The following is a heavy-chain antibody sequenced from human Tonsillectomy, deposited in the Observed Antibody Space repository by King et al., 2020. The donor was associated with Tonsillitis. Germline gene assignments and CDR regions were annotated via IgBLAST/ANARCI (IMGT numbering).Heavy chain of an antibody. D-gene: IGHD6-19*01. J-gene: IGHJ6*02. CDR2: ISDDGGNK. V-gene: IGHV3-30*18. Sequence: QLVQSGGGVVQPGRSLRLSCAASGFSFSNYGMHWVRQAPGKGLEWVAVISDDGGNKYYVDSVKGRFTISRDNSKNTLYLQMNSLRAEDTAVYYCAKANGGGIAVAGTISYYCGMDVWGQGTTVTVSS. CDR3: AKANGGGIAVAGTISYYCGMDV. CDR1: GFSFSNYG.